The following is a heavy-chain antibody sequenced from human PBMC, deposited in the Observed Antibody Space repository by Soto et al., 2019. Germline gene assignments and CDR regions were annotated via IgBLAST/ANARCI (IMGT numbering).Heavy chain of an antibody. V-gene: IGHV1-2*02. CDR3: ATVPMTTVTTGYYYGMDV. D-gene: IGHD4-17*01. Sequence: ASVKVSCKASGYTFTGYCMHWVRQAPGQGLEWMGWINPNSGGTNYAQKFQGRVTMTRDTSISTAYMELSRLRSDDTAVYYCATVPMTTVTTGYYYGMDVWGQGTTVTVSS. J-gene: IGHJ6*02. CDR1: GYTFTGYC. CDR2: INPNSGGT.